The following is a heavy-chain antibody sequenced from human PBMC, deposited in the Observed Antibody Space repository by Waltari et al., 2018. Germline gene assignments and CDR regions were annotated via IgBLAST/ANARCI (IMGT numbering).Heavy chain of an antibody. Sequence: QVQLEQWGAGLLRPSEPLSLTCGVFRGSFTSYFGTWVRQPPGKGLEWIGEINHSGSTNYNPSLKSRATISVDTSRNQFSLKLFSVTAADTAVYYCARGGAFAFDIWGQGTMLTVSS. D-gene: IGHD1-26*01. CDR3: ARGGAFAFDI. CDR2: INHSGST. V-gene: IGHV4-34*01. CDR1: RGSFTSYF. J-gene: IGHJ3*02.